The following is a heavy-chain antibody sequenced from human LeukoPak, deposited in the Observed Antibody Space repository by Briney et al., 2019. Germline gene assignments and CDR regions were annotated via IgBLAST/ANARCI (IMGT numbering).Heavy chain of an antibody. Sequence: PGRSLRLSCAASGFTFSSYGMHWVRQAPGKGLEWVAVISYDGSNKYYADSVKGRFTISRDNSKNTLYLQMNSLRAEDTAVYYCAKDRVLTHWGQGTLVTVSS. J-gene: IGHJ4*02. CDR1: GFTFSSYG. CDR3: AKDRVLTH. V-gene: IGHV3-30*18. CDR2: ISYDGSNK. D-gene: IGHD4/OR15-4a*01.